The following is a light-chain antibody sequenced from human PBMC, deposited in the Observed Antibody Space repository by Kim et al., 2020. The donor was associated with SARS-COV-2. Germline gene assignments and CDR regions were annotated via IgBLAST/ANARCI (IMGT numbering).Light chain of an antibody. Sequence: ASVGDRVTITCRTSQRISNYLNWYQQKPGKTPKLLIYAASTLQSGVPSRFSGSGSDTDLTLTVSSLQPEDFATYYCQQTYSAPRTFGQGTKVDIK. CDR3: QQTYSAPRT. CDR1: QRISNY. J-gene: IGKJ1*01. V-gene: IGKV1-39*01. CDR2: AAS.